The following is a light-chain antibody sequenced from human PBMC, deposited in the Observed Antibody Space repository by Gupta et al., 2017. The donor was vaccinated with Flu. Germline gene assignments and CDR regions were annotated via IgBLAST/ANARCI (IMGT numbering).Light chain of an antibody. Sequence: DIQMTQSPSTLSASVGDTATITCRASQTISVWLAWYQQKPGKAPALLIYKASTVESGVPTRFSGSGSRTEFTLTISSLQPDDFATYYYQRYHDYPYTFGQGTKVEI. J-gene: IGKJ2*01. CDR2: KAS. V-gene: IGKV1-5*03. CDR3: QRYHDYPYT. CDR1: QTISVW.